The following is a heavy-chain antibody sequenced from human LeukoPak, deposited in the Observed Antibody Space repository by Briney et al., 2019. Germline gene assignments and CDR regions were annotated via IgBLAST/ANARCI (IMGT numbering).Heavy chain of an antibody. CDR3: ARGPRIGQWARLVRRFLLDDY. D-gene: IGHD6-6*01. CDR1: GGSFSGYY. V-gene: IGHV4-34*01. CDR2: INHSGST. Sequence: PSETLSLTCAVYGGSFSGYYWSWIRQPPGKGLEWIGEINHSGSTNHNPSLKSRVTISVDTSKNQFSLKLSSVTAADTAVYYCARGPRIGQWARLVRRFLLDDYWGQGTLVTVSS. J-gene: IGHJ4*02.